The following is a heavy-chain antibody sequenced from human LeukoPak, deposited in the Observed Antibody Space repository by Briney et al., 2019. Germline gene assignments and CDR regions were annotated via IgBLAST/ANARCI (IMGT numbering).Heavy chain of an antibody. CDR3: ARDQPYYSDSGSFVPFHY. V-gene: IGHV3-21*01. Sequence: GSLRLSCAASGFTFGTYSMNWVRQAPGKGLEWVSSISSSSSYSYYADSVRGRFTISRDNAKNSLYLQMNTLRAEDTAVYYCARDQPYYSDSGSFVPFHYWGQGTLVTVSS. J-gene: IGHJ4*02. CDR1: GFTFGTYS. D-gene: IGHD3-10*01. CDR2: ISSSSSYS.